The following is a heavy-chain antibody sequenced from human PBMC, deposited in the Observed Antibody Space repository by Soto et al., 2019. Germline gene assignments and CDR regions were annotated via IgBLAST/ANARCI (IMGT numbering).Heavy chain of an antibody. D-gene: IGHD3-3*01. CDR3: AREQFTFFGVVNAD. CDR2: ISPSNGNT. V-gene: IGHV1-18*01. CDR1: GYAFRDYG. J-gene: IGHJ1*01. Sequence: QVQLVQYGPEVKKPGDSVKVSCKASGYAFRDYGISWVRQAPGQGLEYMGWISPSNGNTNYAPSFQDRVTMTTDTSTTTVFMDLGNLRSDDTAVYFCAREQFTFFGVVNADWGQGTLVTVSS.